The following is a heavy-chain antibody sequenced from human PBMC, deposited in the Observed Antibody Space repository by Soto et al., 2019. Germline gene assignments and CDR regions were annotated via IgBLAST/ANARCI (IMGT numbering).Heavy chain of an antibody. Sequence: GGSLRLSCAASGFTVSNSYMLWVRQAPGRGLEWVSVIYGGGGTNYADSVKGRSTISRDNSKNTVFFQMNSLRAEDTAVYYCARDLINKAFDIWGQGTMVT. CDR2: IYGGGGT. D-gene: IGHD3-10*01. CDR1: GFTVSNSY. J-gene: IGHJ3*02. CDR3: ARDLINKAFDI. V-gene: IGHV3-66*01.